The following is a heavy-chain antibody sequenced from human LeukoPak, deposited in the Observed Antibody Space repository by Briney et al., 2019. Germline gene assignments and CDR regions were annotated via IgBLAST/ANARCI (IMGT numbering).Heavy chain of an antibody. D-gene: IGHD2-21*01. CDR2: IYHSGST. CDR3: ARVYYSPANDAFDI. Sequence: PSGTLSLTCAVSGGSISSSNWWSRVRQPPGKGLEWIGEIYHSGSTNYNPSLKSRVTISVDKSKNQFSLKLSSVTAADTAVYYCARVYYSPANDAFDIWGQGTMVTVSS. CDR1: GGSISSSNW. V-gene: IGHV4-4*02. J-gene: IGHJ3*02.